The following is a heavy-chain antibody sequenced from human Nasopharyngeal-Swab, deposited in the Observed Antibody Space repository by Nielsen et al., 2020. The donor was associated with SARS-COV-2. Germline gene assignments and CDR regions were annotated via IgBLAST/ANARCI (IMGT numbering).Heavy chain of an antibody. CDR1: GFTFGDYA. J-gene: IGHJ4*02. D-gene: IGHD3-22*01. CDR2: IRSKAYGRTT. CDR3: TRGRSYYDSSGYLDY. V-gene: IGHV3-49*04. Sequence: GESLKISCTASGFTFGDYAMSWVRQAPGKGLEWVGFIRSKAYGRTTKYAASVKGRFTISRDDSKSIAYLQMNSLKTEDTAVYYCTRGRSYYDSSGYLDYWGQGTLVTVSS.